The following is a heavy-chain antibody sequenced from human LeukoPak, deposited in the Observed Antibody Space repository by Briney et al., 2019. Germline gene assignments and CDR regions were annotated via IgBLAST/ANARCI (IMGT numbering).Heavy chain of an antibody. Sequence: SQTLSLTSAISREGASTNSAAANWIRHSPSSGREWLRRTYYRSKWYNDYALSVKSRISIEADTSKNQLYLQLKSVTPEDTAVYYCARDADTNGYYFDYWGQGTLVTVSS. CDR1: REGASTNSAA. V-gene: IGHV6-1*01. D-gene: IGHD3-3*01. CDR3: ARDADTNGYYFDY. CDR2: TYYRSKWYN. J-gene: IGHJ4*02.